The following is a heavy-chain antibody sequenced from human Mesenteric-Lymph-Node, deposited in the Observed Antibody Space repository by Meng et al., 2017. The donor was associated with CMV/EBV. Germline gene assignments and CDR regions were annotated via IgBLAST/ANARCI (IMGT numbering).Heavy chain of an antibody. V-gene: IGHV4-31*03. CDR3: ARDLPPAYGSGRAGI. D-gene: IGHD3-10*01. CDR2: IYYSGST. CDR1: GGSISSGGYY. J-gene: IGHJ3*02. Sequence: LRLSCTVSGGSISSGGYYWSWIRQHPGKGLEWIGYIYYSGSTYYNPSLKSRVTISVDTSKNQFSLKLSSVTAADTAVYYCARDLPPAYGSGRAGIWGQGTMVTVSS.